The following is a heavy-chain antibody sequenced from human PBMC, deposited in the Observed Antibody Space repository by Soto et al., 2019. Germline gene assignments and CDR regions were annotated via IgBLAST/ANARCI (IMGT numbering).Heavy chain of an antibody. V-gene: IGHV1-69*04. J-gene: IGHJ6*03. CDR1: GGTFSSYT. CDR2: IIPILGIA. Sequence: ASVKVSCKASGGTFSSYTISWVRQAPGQGLEWMGRIIPILGIANYAQKFQGRVTITADKSTSTAYMELSSLRSEDTAVYYCAREGSSGRDYYYYYMDVWGKGTTVTVSS. D-gene: IGHD3-10*01. CDR3: AREGSSGRDYYYYYMDV.